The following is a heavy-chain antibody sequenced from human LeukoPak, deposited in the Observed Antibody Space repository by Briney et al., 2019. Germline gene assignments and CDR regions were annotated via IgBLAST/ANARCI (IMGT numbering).Heavy chain of an antibody. CDR1: GFTFSSYA. V-gene: IGHV3-30*04. CDR2: ISHDGSNK. J-gene: IGHJ6*02. Sequence: GGSLRLSCAASGFTFSSYAMHWVREAPGKGLEWVAVISHDGSNKYYADSVKGRFTISRDNSKNTLYLQMNSLRAEDTAVYYCARDYAPRYYYYYGMDVWGQGTTVTVSS. D-gene: IGHD4-17*01. CDR3: ARDYAPRYYYYYGMDV.